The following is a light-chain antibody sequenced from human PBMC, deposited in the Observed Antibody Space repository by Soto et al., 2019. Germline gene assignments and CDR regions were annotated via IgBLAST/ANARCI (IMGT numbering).Light chain of an antibody. J-gene: IGKJ4*01. CDR1: QSISRN. V-gene: IGKV3-15*01. CDR2: RTS. CDR3: QQYNNWPRAT. Sequence: EIVMTQSPATLSVSPGERATLSCRASQSISRNLAWYQQKPGQAPRLLVFRTSSRATGFPARFSGSGSGTEFNLTISSLQSEDFGVYYCQQYNNWPRATFGGGTKVETK.